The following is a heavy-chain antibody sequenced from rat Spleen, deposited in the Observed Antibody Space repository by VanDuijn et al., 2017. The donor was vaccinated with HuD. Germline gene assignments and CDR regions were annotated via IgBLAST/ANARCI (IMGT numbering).Heavy chain of an antibody. J-gene: IGHJ4*01. CDR3: ATDGYYDGTYYSVYVMDA. CDR2: FSFDGRTT. CDR1: GFSFRDYD. V-gene: IGHV5-20*01. Sequence: EVQLVESGGGLVQPGRSLKLSCAASGFSFRDYDMAWVRQAPTKGLEWVATFSFDGRTTYYRDSVRGRFTISRDNAKSTLYLQMDSLRSEDSATYYCATDGYYDGTYYSVYVMDAWSQGASVTVSS. D-gene: IGHD1-12*02.